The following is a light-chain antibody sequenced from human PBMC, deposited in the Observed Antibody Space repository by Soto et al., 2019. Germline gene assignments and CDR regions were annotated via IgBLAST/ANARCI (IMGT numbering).Light chain of an antibody. V-gene: IGLV2-14*01. J-gene: IGLJ1*01. CDR2: GVK. CDR3: SSYTTSYFYV. CDR1: GRDIGAYDY. Sequence: QSVLTQRASVSGSPGQSITISCTGGGRDIGAYDYVSWYQQHPGKAPKLLIYGVKNRPSGVSYRFSASKSAFTASLTISGLQAEDEAHYYCSSYTTSYFYVFGPGTKVTVL.